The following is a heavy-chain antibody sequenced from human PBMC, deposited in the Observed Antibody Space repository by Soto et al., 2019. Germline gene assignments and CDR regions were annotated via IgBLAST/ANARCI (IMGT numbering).Heavy chain of an antibody. J-gene: IGHJ4*02. Sequence: QVQLQESGPGLVKPSQTLSLTCTVSGGSISSGGYYWSWIRQHPGKGLEWIGYIYYSGSTYYNPSLRSRVTISVDTSKNQFSLKLSSVTAADTAVYYCARDSYSYGYNGEINWGQGTLVTVSS. D-gene: IGHD5-18*01. CDR2: IYYSGST. CDR1: GGSISSGGYY. V-gene: IGHV4-31*03. CDR3: ARDSYSYGYNGEIN.